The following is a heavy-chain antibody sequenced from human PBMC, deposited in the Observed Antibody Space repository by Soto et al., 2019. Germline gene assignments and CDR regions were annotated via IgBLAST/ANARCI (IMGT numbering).Heavy chain of an antibody. D-gene: IGHD3-22*01. Sequence: ASVKVSCKASGYTFTSSGISWVRQAPGQRLEWMGWINAGNGNTKYSQKFQGRVTITRDTSASTAYMELSSLRSEDTAVYYCARGSGYYYWDDYWGQGTLVTVSS. V-gene: IGHV1-3*01. CDR2: INAGNGNT. J-gene: IGHJ4*02. CDR3: ARGSGYYYWDDY. CDR1: GYTFTSSG.